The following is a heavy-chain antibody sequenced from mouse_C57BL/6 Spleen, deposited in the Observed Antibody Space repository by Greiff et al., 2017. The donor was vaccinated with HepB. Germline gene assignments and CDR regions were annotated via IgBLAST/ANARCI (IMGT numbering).Heavy chain of an antibody. CDR3: ARGDYYGSSGLFDY. D-gene: IGHD1-1*01. J-gene: IGHJ2*01. Sequence: QVQLKQSGAELVRPGTSVKVSCKASGYAFTNYLIEWVKQRPGQGLEWIGVINPGSGGTNYNEKFKGKATLTADKSSSTAYMQLSSLTSEDSAVYFCARGDYYGSSGLFDYWGQGTTLTVSS. V-gene: IGHV1-54*01. CDR1: GYAFTNYL. CDR2: INPGSGGT.